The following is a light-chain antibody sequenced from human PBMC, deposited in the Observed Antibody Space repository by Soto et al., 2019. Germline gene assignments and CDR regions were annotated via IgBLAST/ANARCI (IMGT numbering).Light chain of an antibody. V-gene: IGLV2-8*01. Sequence: QSVLTQPPSASGSPGQSVTISCTGTSNDVGGYNYVSWYQQLPGKAPKLMIYEVSKRPSGVPDRFSGSKSGNTASLTVSGLQAEDESDYFCSSYAGTNNVIFGGGTKLTVL. CDR1: SNDVGGYNY. CDR2: EVS. J-gene: IGLJ2*01. CDR3: SSYAGTNNVI.